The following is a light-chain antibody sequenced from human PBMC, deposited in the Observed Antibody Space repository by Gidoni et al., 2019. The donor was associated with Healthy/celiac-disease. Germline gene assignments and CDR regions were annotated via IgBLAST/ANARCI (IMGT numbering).Light chain of an antibody. CDR1: QSISSY. J-gene: IGKJ2*01. CDR2: AAS. CDR3: QQSYSTPPT. Sequence: DIQMTQSPSSLSASVGDRVTITSRTSQSISSYLNWYQQKPGKATKLLIYAASSLQSGVPSRCSGSGAGTDFTLTISSLQPEDFANYYCQQSYSTPPTFGQGTKLEIK. V-gene: IGKV1-39*01.